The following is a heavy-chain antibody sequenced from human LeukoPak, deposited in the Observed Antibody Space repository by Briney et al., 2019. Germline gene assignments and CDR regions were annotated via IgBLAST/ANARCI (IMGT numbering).Heavy chain of an antibody. CDR3: ARDAPSAAAGTGYFQH. D-gene: IGHD6-13*01. J-gene: IGHJ1*01. CDR2: ISSSRSTI. CDR1: GFTFSTYS. Sequence: GGSLRLSCVASGFTFSTYSMNWVRQAPGKGLEWVSHISSSRSTIYYADSVKGRFTISGDNSKNTLYLQMNSLRAEDTAVYYCARDAPSAAAGTGYFQHWGQGTLVTVSS. V-gene: IGHV3-48*01.